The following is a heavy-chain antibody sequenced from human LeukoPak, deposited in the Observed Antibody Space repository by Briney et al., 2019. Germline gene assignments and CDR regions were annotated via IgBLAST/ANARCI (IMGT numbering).Heavy chain of an antibody. CDR3: AKDFTPDGIWDIDY. D-gene: IGHD1-14*01. J-gene: IGHJ4*02. CDR2: IYGGGSGST. Sequence: GGSLRLSCVASGFTFSKYTMSWVRQTPGKGLEWVSGIYGGGSGSTFYAESVKGRFTISRDNSKNTLYLQMNSLRDEDTAIYYCAKDFTPDGIWDIDYWGRGTLITVSS. V-gene: IGHV3-23*01. CDR1: GFTFSKYT.